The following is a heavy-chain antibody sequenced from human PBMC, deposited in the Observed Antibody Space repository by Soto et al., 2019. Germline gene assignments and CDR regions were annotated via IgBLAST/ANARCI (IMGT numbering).Heavy chain of an antibody. CDR2: ISSSGSII. Sequence: PGGSLRLSCAASGFTFSDYYMSWIRQAPGKGLEWVSYISSSGSIIYYTDSVKGRFTISRDNAKNSLYLQMNSLRAEDTAVYHCAKNQGVELVPLATVDWFDPWGQGSVVTVSS. J-gene: IGHJ5*02. CDR3: AKNQGVELVPLATVDWFDP. D-gene: IGHD1-26*01. V-gene: IGHV3-11*01. CDR1: GFTFSDYY.